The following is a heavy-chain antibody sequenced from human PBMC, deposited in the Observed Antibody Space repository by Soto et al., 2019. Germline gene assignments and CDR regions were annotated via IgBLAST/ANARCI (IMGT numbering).Heavy chain of an antibody. CDR3: AIAAHLVGAIDYYFDY. J-gene: IGHJ4*02. CDR1: GGSISSGGYY. Sequence: TSETLSLTCTVSGGSISSGGYYWSWIRQHPGKGLEWIGYIYYSGSTYYNPSLKSRVTISVDTSKNQFSLKLSSVTAADTAVYYCAIAAHLVGAIDYYFDYWGQGTLVTVSS. CDR2: IYYSGST. D-gene: IGHD1-26*01. V-gene: IGHV4-31*03.